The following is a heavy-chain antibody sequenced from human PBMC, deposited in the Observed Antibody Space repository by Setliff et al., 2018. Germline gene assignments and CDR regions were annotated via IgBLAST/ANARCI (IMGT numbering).Heavy chain of an antibody. J-gene: IGHJ5*01. V-gene: IGHV1-18*01. CDR2: VSDNNGNT. CDR3: ARELRSPYWHLDS. Sequence: ASVKVSCKASGYRFSTYGISWVRQAPGQGLEWMAWVSDNNGNTNYAKSFQGRVTMNTDTSTSTAYMELGSLTSDDTAVYYCARELRSPYWHLDSWGQGTQVTVSS. CDR1: GYRFSTYG. D-gene: IGHD3-16*01.